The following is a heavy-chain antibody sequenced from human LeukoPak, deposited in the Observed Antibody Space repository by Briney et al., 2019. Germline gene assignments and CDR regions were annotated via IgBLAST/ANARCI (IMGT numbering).Heavy chain of an antibody. Sequence: GGSLRLSCAASGFTFSSYAMSWVRQAPGKGLEWVANIKQDGSEKYYVDSVKGRFTISRDNAKNSLYLQMNSLRAEDTAVYYCAREELLWFGDPNWFDPWGQGTLVTVSS. V-gene: IGHV3-7*03. CDR3: AREELLWFGDPNWFDP. D-gene: IGHD3-10*01. CDR1: GFTFSSYA. J-gene: IGHJ5*02. CDR2: IKQDGSEK.